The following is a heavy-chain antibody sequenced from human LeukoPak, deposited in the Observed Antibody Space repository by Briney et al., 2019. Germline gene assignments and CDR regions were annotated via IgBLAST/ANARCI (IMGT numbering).Heavy chain of an antibody. CDR1: GFTFSGHW. Sequence: HSGGSLRLSCAVSGFTFSGHWMFWVRQTPGKGLEWISYISGSGGAVYYADSVQGRFTLSRDNARNSLYLQMNSLRAEDTAVYYCARANTYCGGDCYRAMDVWGKGTTVTISS. CDR3: ARANTYCGGDCYRAMDV. J-gene: IGHJ6*04. D-gene: IGHD2-21*02. CDR2: ISGSGGAV. V-gene: IGHV3-48*04.